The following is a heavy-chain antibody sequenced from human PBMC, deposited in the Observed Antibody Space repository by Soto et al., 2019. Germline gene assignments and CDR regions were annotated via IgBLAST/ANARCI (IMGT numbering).Heavy chain of an antibody. CDR1: GFTFSSYA. Sequence: GGSLRVSFAASGFTFSSYAISWVRQAPGKGLEGVSVISGCGGRIYYADSVKGRFTISRDNSKNTLYLQMNSLRAEDTAIYYCARDGVRLRFSFDTSDYYGTFFWGPGTLVTVSS. CDR3: ARDGVRLRFSFDTSDYYGTFF. V-gene: IGHV3-23*01. J-gene: IGHJ4*02. CDR2: ISGCGGRI. D-gene: IGHD3-22*01.